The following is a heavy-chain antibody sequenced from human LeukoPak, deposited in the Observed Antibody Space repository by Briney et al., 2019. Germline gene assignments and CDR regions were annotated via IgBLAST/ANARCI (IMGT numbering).Heavy chain of an antibody. CDR1: GGSVSSSSYY. CDR2: VFYSGST. D-gene: IGHD4-23*01. V-gene: IGHV4-39*01. J-gene: IGHJ4*02. CDR3: ARHEITVVTPFDC. Sequence: SETLSLTCTVSGGSVSSSSYYWGWVRQPPGKGLEWIGNVFYSGSTHYNPSLKSRVTISVHTSENQFSLKLTSVTATDTAVYYCARHEITVVTPFDCWGQGTLVTVSS.